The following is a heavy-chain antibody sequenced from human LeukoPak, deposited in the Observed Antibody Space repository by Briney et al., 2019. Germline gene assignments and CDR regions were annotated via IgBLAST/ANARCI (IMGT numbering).Heavy chain of an antibody. Sequence: GRSLRLSCAASGFTVRSNYMTWVRQAPGKGLEWVSVLYSGGSTYYPDSVKGRFTISRDNSKNTLYLQMNSLRADDTAVYYCASRRSGDFYFQYWGQGTLVTVSS. CDR3: ASRRSGDFYFQY. D-gene: IGHD4-17*01. J-gene: IGHJ1*01. CDR1: GFTVRSNY. CDR2: LYSGGST. V-gene: IGHV3-53*01.